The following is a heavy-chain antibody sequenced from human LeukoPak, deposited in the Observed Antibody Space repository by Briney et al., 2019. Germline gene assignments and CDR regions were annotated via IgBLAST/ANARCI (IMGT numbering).Heavy chain of an antibody. CDR1: GYSFTSYW. V-gene: IGHV5-51*01. Sequence: GESLKISCKGSGYSFTSYWIGWVRQMPGKGLEWMGIIYPGDSDTRYSPSFQGQVTISADKSISTAYLQWSSLKASDTAMYYCARTRSPVFGTGAFDIWSQGTMVTVSS. D-gene: IGHD3-10*01. CDR3: ARTRSPVFGTGAFDI. J-gene: IGHJ3*02. CDR2: IYPGDSDT.